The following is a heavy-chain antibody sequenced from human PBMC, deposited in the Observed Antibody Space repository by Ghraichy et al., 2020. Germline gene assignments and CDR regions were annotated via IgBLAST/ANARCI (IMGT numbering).Heavy chain of an antibody. V-gene: IGHV4-59*01. CDR2: IYYSGST. J-gene: IGHJ6*03. Sequence: SETLSLTCTVSGGSISSYYWSWIRQPPGKGLEWIGYIYYSGSTNYNPSLKSRVTISVDTSKNQFSLKLSSVTAADTAVYYCAREVDRTQMGYYYYMDVWGKGTTVTVSS. D-gene: IGHD5-12*01. CDR1: GGSISSYY. CDR3: AREVDRTQMGYYYYMDV.